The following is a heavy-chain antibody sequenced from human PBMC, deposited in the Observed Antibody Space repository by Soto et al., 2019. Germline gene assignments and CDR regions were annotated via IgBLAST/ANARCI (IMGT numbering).Heavy chain of an antibody. CDR3: ARSGYSYGPFDY. J-gene: IGHJ4*02. CDR1: GFTFSTYW. V-gene: IGHV3-74*01. CDR2: INTDGSTT. Sequence: PGGSLRLSCAASGFTFSTYWMNWVRQAPGKGLVWVSLINTDGSTTTYADSVKGRFTISRDNAKNTVYLQMNSLRVEDTAVYYCARSGYSYGPFDYWGQGTLVTVSS. D-gene: IGHD5-18*01.